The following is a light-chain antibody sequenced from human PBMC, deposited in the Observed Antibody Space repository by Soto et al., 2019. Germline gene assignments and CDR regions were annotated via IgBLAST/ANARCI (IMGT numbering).Light chain of an antibody. CDR1: QRISNY. Sequence: DIQMTQSPSSLSASVGDRVTITCRASQRISNYLAWYQQKPGKVPKLLIYAESTLQSGVPSRFSGSGSGTDFTLTISSLQPEDVATYYCQKYNSAPRTFGQGTKVEIK. J-gene: IGKJ1*01. CDR3: QKYNSAPRT. V-gene: IGKV1-27*01. CDR2: AES.